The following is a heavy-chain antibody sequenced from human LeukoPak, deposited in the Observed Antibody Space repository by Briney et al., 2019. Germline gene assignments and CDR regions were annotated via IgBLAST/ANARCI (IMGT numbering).Heavy chain of an antibody. D-gene: IGHD3-10*01. V-gene: IGHV3-23*01. CDR1: GCTFSSYA. J-gene: IGHJ4*02. Sequence: PGASLRPCWAAAGCTFSSYAMSWVRQAPGKGLEWVIVISGGGGSTYYEESVKGRYNIYRDNPRQALYLQRNGLRAQDTAVYYCAKRLERDLRFGELGPQVGYYVVYWGEAALVSVCS. CDR3: AKRLERDLRFGELGPQVGYYVVY. CDR2: ISGGGGST.